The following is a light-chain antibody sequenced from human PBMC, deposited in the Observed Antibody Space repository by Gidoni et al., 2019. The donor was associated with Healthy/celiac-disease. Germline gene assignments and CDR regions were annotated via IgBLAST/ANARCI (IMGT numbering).Light chain of an antibody. CDR1: QSISSY. Sequence: IQMTKSPSSLSASVGDRVTITCRASQSISSYLNWYQQKPGKDPKLLIYAASSLQSGVPSRFSGSGSGTDFTLTISSLQPEDFATYYCQQSYSTFLTFGQGTRLEIK. CDR2: AAS. CDR3: QQSYSTFLT. J-gene: IGKJ5*01. V-gene: IGKV1-39*01.